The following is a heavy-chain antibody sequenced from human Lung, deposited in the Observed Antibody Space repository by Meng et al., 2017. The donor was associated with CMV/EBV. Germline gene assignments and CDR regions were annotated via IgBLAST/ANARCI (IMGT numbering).Heavy chain of an antibody. J-gene: IGHJ2*01. CDR3: ARGYYDSSGYGYWYFDL. V-gene: IGHV4-30-4*01. D-gene: IGHD3-22*01. Sequence: GPLHEPGPGLGEPPQTLSLTCTVSGGSLNSNNYNWNLIRQPPGKGLEWIGYIYYSGSTYYTPSLKSRVTISVDTSKNQFSLKLSSVTAADTAVYYCARGYYDSSGYGYWYFDLWGRGTLVTASS. CDR2: IYYSGST. CDR1: GGSLNSNNYN.